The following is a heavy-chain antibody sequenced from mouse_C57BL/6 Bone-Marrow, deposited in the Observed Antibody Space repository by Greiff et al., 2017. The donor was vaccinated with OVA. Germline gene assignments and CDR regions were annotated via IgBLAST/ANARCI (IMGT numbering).Heavy chain of an antibody. CDR2: INPSNGGT. D-gene: IGHD1-1*01. CDR1: GYTFTSYW. Sequence: QVQLQQPGTELVKPGASVKLSCKASGYTFTSYWMHWVKQRPGQGLEWIGNINPSNGGTNYNEKLKSKATLTVATSSSTAYMQLSSLTSEDAAVYYCARTDGSSYCWDFDVWGTGTTVTVSS. J-gene: IGHJ1*03. CDR3: ARTDGSSYCWDFDV. V-gene: IGHV1-53*01.